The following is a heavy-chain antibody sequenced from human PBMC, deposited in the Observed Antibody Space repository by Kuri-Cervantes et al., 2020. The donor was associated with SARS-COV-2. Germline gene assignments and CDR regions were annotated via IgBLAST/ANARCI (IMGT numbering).Heavy chain of an antibody. CDR2: IIPIFGTT. CDR1: GGTFSSYA. J-gene: IGHJ6*03. V-gene: IGHV1-69*06. Sequence: SVKVSCKASGGTFSSYAISWVRQAPGQGLEWMGGIIPIFGTTIYAQKFQGRVTMTEDTSTDTAYMELSSLRSEDTAVYYCATTPLAAAGMYYYYYYMDVWGKGTTVTVSS. CDR3: ATTPLAAAGMYYYYYYMDV. D-gene: IGHD6-13*01.